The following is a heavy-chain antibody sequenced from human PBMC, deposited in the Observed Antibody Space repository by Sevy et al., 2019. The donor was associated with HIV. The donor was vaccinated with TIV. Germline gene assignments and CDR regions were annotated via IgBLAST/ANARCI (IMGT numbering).Heavy chain of an antibody. CDR3: AKELYGGIAAAGTGEFDP. J-gene: IGHJ5*02. D-gene: IGHD6-13*01. CDR1: GFTFDDYA. V-gene: IGHV3-9*01. CDR2: ISWKSGSI. Sequence: GGSPRLSCAASGFTFDDYAMHWVRQPPGKGLEWVSGISWKSGSIGYADSVKGRFTISRDNAKNSLYLQMNSLRAEDTALYYCAKELYGGIAAAGTGEFDPWGQGTLVTVSS.